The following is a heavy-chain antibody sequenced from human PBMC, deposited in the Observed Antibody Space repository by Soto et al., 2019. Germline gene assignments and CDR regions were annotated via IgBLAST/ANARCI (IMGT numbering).Heavy chain of an antibody. CDR3: ARLPSSSWSPTFSFDY. CDR2: ISAYNGNT. Sequence: QVQLVQSGAEVKKPGASVKVSCKASGYTFTSYGIIWVRQAPGQGLEWMGWISAYNGNTNYAQQLQGRVTMTTDTSTSTAYMELRSLRTDDTAVYYSARLPSSSWSPTFSFDYWGQGTLVTVSS. V-gene: IGHV1-18*04. CDR1: GYTFTSYG. D-gene: IGHD6-13*01. J-gene: IGHJ4*02.